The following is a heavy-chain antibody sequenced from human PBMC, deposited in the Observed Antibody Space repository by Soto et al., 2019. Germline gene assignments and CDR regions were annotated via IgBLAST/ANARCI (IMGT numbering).Heavy chain of an antibody. D-gene: IGHD1-1*01. V-gene: IGHV3-66*01. CDR3: ARDGTYNWV. CDR2: NFSNGDT. J-gene: IGHJ4*02. Sequence: ELQLVASGGGLVQPGGSLRLSCAASGFTVSNNYVRWVRQAPGKGLEWVSLNFSNGDTRYADSVKGRFTISRDSSSNPLHLQMNSLRVEDTAVYYCARDGTYNWVGGQGIHVTVSS. CDR1: GFTVSNNY.